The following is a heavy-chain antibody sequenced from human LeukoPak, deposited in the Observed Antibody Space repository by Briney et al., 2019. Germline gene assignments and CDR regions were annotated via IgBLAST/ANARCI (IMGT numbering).Heavy chain of an antibody. CDR1: GYTFTSYG. CDR2: ISAYNGNT. D-gene: IGHD3-3*01. V-gene: IGHV1-18*01. CDR3: ARIREDITILGVVIIDYFDY. J-gene: IGHJ4*02. Sequence: GASVKVSCKASGYTFTSYGISWVRQAPGQGLEWTGWISAYNGNTNYAQKLQGRVTMTTDTPTSTAYMELRSLRSDDTAVYYCARIREDITILGVVIIDYFDYWGQGTLVTVSS.